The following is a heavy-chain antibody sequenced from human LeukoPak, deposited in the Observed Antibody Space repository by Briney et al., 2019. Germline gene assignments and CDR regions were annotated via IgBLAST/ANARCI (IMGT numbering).Heavy chain of an antibody. CDR3: ARKTTGTMSPYFDY. D-gene: IGHD1-1*01. J-gene: IGHJ4*02. Sequence: SETLSLTCTVSGVSISGSYWSWIRQLPGKGLEWIGYIYYSGSTNYNPSLKSRVTISVDTSRNQFSLKLSSVTAADTAVYYCARKTTGTMSPYFDYWGQRTLVTVSS. CDR1: GVSISGSY. V-gene: IGHV4-59*01. CDR2: IYYSGST.